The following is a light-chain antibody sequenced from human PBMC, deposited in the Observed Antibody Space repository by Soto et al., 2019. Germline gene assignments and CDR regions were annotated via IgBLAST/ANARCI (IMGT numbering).Light chain of an antibody. V-gene: IGKV3-20*01. J-gene: IGKJ2*01. CDR3: QQYGNFPYT. CDR1: QSVPSDW. CDR2: GAS. Sequence: EIVLTQSPGTLSLSPGESATLSCRASQSVPSDWLAWYRHKPGQAPRLLIYGASSRATGVPDRVSGSGSGTEFTLTINRLEAEDVAVYYCQQYGNFPYTFGQGTKLEIK.